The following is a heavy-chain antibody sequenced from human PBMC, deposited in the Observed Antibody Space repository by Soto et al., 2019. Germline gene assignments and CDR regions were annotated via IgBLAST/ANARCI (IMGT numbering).Heavy chain of an antibody. V-gene: IGHV3-7*03. D-gene: IGHD5-12*01. J-gene: IGHJ5*01. CDR1: GFSFSRDL. CDR2: IKPDARET. CDR3: ARVDFRVYGIHCFGY. Sequence: EVQLVESGGGLVQPVGSRRLSCAASGFSFSRDLMSWVRQVPWKGLAWVANIKPDARETYYLQSLEGRFTISRDNARNAVYLQMKVLRDVDTAVYDGARVDFRVYGIHCFGYWGHGALVTVSS.